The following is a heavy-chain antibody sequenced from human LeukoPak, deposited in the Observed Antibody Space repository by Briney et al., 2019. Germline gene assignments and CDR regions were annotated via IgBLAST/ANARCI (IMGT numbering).Heavy chain of an antibody. CDR3: ARVPPPSYYDILTGYFLLDY. CDR1: GYTFTSYG. CDR2: ISAYNGNT. J-gene: IGHJ4*02. V-gene: IGHV1-18*01. Sequence: ASVKVSCKASGYTFTSYGISWVRQAPGQGLEWMGWISAYNGNTNYAQKFQGRVTITADESTSTAYMELSSLRSEDTAVYYCARVPPPSYYDILTGYFLLDYWGQGTLVTVSS. D-gene: IGHD3-9*01.